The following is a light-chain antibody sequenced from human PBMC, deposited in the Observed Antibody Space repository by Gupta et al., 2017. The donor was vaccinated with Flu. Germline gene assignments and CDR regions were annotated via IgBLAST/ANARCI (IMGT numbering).Light chain of an antibody. J-gene: IGLJ1*01. V-gene: IGLV2-14*03. Sequence: QSALTQPASVSGSPGQSITISCTETSSDVRGYNYVSWYQQHPGKAPKLMIYDVTNRPSGVSNRFSGSKSGNTASLTISGLQAEDEADYYCSSYTSSSALYVFGTGTKVTVL. CDR2: DVT. CDR1: SSDVRGYNY. CDR3: SSYTSSSALYV.